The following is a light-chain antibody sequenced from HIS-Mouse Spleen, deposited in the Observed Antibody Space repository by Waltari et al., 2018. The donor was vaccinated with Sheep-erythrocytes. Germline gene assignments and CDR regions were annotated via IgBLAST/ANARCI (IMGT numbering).Light chain of an antibody. CDR1: SSDVGGYNY. V-gene: IGLV2-14*01. J-gene: IGLJ2*01. CDR3: SSYTSSSTQV. CDR2: EVS. Sequence: QSALTQPASVSGSPGQSITISCTGTSSDVGGYNYVPRYQQHPGKAPKLMIYEVSNRPSGVSNRFSGSKSGNTASLTISGLQAEDEADYYCSSYTSSSTQVFGGGTKLTVL.